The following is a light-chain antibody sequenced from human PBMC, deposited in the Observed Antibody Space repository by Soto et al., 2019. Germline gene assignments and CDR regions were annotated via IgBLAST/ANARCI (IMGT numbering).Light chain of an antibody. V-gene: IGKV3-15*01. J-gene: IGKJ1*01. CDR2: GAS. CDR3: QQYNNWPPWT. CDR1: RSVSGN. Sequence: VLTQSPGTLSVSPGERATLSCRASRSVSGNYLAWYQQKPGQAPRLLIYGASTRATGIPARFSGSGSGTDFTLTISSLQSEDFAVYYCQQYNNWPPWTFGQGTKVDIK.